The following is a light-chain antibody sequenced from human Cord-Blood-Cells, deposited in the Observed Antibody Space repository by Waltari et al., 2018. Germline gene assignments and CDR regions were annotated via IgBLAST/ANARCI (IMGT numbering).Light chain of an antibody. CDR3: QQYGSSWT. CDR1: QSVSSSY. Sequence: EIVFTQSPAPLSPPPGEGATLSCSPSQSVSSSYLAWYRQTPGQAPRLLIYGASSRATGIPDRFSGSGSETDCTLTSSRLEPEDFAVYYCQQYGSSWTFGQGTKVEIK. J-gene: IGKJ1*01. V-gene: IGKV3-20*01. CDR2: GAS.